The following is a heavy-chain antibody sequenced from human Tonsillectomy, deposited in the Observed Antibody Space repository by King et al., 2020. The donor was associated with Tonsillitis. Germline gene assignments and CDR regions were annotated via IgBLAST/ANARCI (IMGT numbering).Heavy chain of an antibody. D-gene: IGHD2-8*02. CDR1: GYSFTGYS. CDR3: ARDTGGWRSFDY. J-gene: IGHJ4*02. V-gene: IGHV1-2*06. CDR2: INPDSGAA. Sequence: QLVQSGVEMEKPGASVKVSCKASGYSFTGYSIHWVRQAPGQGLDWMGRINPDSGAADYALRFEDRVAMTADTSLKRAYLELSRLRSDDTATYFCARDTGGWRSFDYWGQGTLVIVSS.